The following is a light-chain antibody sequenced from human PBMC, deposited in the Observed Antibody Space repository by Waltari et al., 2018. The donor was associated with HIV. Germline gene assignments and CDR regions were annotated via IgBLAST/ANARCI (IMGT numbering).Light chain of an antibody. CDR3: QQYYTYSYT. V-gene: IGKV1-5*03. Sequence: DIQMTQSPSTLYASLGDRVIITFRASQSINNWLAWYQQKPGKAPKLLIYKATSLESGVPSTFSGSGYGTEFTLTISSLQPDDFATYYCQQYYTYSYTFGQGTKLEI. J-gene: IGKJ2*01. CDR2: KAT. CDR1: QSINNW.